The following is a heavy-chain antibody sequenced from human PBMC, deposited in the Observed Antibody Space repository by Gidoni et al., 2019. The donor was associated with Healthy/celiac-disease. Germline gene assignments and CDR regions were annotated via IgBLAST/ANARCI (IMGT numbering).Heavy chain of an antibody. V-gene: IGHV1-69*06. CDR2: IIPILGTA. CDR1: GGTFSSYA. D-gene: IGHD6-6*01. CDR3: VGQIAARDY. J-gene: IGHJ4*02. Sequence: VQLVQSGAEVKKPGSSVKVTCEASGGTFSSYAISWVRQAPGQGLEWMGGIIPILGTANYAQKFQGRVTITADKSTSTAYMELSILRSEDTAVYDCVGQIAARDYWGQGTLVTVSS.